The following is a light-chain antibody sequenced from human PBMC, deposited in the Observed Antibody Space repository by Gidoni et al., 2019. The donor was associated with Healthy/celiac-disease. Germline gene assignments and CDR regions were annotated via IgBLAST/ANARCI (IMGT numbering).Light chain of an antibody. V-gene: IGKV4-1*01. J-gene: IGKJ1*01. CDR2: WAS. Sequence: ILMTQSPDSLAVSLGERATTNCKSSQSVLYSSNNKNYLAWYQQKPGQPPKLLIYWASTRESGVPDRFSGSGSGTDFTLTISSLQAEDVAVYYCQQDFSTPPTFGQGTKVEIK. CDR3: QQDFSTPPT. CDR1: QSVLYSSNNKNY.